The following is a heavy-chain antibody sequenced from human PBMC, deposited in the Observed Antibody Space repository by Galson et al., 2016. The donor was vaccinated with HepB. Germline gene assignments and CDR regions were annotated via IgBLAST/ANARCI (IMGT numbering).Heavy chain of an antibody. Sequence: SLRLSCAASGFTFSSHWTSWVRQAPGKGLEWVANIKQDGSERYYVDSVKGRFTISRDNAKNSLYLQMNSLRVEDTGVYYCAHAPNLYYFDNWGQGTLVTASS. CDR2: IKQDGSER. V-gene: IGHV3-7*03. J-gene: IGHJ4*02. CDR3: AHAPNLYYFDN. CDR1: GFTFSSHW. D-gene: IGHD2-2*01.